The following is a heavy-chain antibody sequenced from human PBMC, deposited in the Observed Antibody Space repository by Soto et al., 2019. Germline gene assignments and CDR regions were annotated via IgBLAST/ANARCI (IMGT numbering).Heavy chain of an antibody. CDR2: IYYSGST. Sequence: SETLSLTCTVSGGSISSYYWSWIRQPPGKGLEWIGYIYYSGSTNYNPSLKSRVTISVDTSKNQFSLKLSSVTAADTAVYYCARLGNWFDPWGQGTLVTVSS. CDR1: GGSISSYY. V-gene: IGHV4-59*08. J-gene: IGHJ5*02. CDR3: ARLGNWFDP.